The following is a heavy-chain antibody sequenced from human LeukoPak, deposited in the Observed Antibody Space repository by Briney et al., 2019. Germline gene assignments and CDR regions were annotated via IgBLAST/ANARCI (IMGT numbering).Heavy chain of an antibody. CDR3: ARLPGYYDSSGYYDDAFDI. CDR2: IYYSGST. Sequence: PSETLSLTCTVSGGSISSSSYYWGWIRQPPGKGLEWIGSIYYSGSTYYNPSLMSRVTISVDTSKNPFSLKLSSVTAADTAVYYCARLPGYYDSSGYYDDAFDIWGQAAMVTVSS. CDR1: GGSISSSSYY. J-gene: IGHJ3*02. D-gene: IGHD3-22*01. V-gene: IGHV4-39*07.